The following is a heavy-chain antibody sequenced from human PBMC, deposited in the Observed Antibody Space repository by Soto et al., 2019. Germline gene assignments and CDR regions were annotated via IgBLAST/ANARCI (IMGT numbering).Heavy chain of an antibody. J-gene: IGHJ6*04. CDR1: SYTFNSYG. Sequence: ASVNLSRKAYSYTFNSYGISWGRQAPGQGLEWMGWISAYNGNTTYAQKPQGRVTMTTDTSTSTAYMELRSLRSDDTAVFYCARGTNDSSYSVMDVGGKGTTVPFSS. CDR2: ISAYNGNT. V-gene: IGHV1-18*04. D-gene: IGHD3-16*01. CDR3: ARGTNDSSYSVMDV.